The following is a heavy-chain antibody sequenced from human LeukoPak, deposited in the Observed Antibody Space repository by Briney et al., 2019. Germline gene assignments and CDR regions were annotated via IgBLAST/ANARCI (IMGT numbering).Heavy chain of an antibody. CDR3: ARSGGTYGWFDP. Sequence: PGGSLRLSCAASGFTFSDHYMDWVRQAPGKGLEWVSCISSGSSYTNYTDSVKGRFTISRDNAKRSLYLQMNSLTAEDTAVYYCARSGGTYGWFDPWGQGTLVTVSS. CDR1: GFTFSDHY. CDR2: ISSGSSYT. V-gene: IGHV3-11*03. J-gene: IGHJ5*02. D-gene: IGHD1-26*01.